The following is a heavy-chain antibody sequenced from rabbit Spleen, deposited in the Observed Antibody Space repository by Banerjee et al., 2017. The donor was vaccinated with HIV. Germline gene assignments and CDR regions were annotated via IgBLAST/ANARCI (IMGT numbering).Heavy chain of an antibody. Sequence: QEQLEESGGGLVKPGGTLTLTCKASGFSFSSSYYMCWVRQAPGKGLELIACINAITGKAVYANWAKGRSTISKSSSTTVTLQMTSLTVADTATYFCARNGGGSSYALGLWGPGTLVTVS. D-gene: IGHD8-1*01. CDR1: GFSFSSSYY. V-gene: IGHV1S45*01. J-gene: IGHJ4*01. CDR3: ARNGGGSSYALGL. CDR2: INAITGKA.